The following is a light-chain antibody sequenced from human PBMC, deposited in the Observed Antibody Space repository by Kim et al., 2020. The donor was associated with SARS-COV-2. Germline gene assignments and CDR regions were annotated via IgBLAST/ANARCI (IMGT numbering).Light chain of an antibody. CDR2: GKN. CDR1: SLRSYY. V-gene: IGLV3-19*01. J-gene: IGLJ3*02. CDR3: NSRDSSGNHLRV. Sequence: LGQTVRITCQGDSLRSYYASWYQQKPGQAPVLVIYGKNNRPSGIPDRFSGSSSGNTASLTITGAQAGDEADYYCNSRDSSGNHLRVFGGGTQLTVL.